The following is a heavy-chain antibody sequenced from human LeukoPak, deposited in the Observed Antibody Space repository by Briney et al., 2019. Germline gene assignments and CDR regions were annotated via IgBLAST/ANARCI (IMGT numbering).Heavy chain of an antibody. J-gene: IGHJ4*02. Sequence: SETLSLTCTLSVGSICYNYWNWIRQSPERGLEWIGYISSSGSIDYTPSLRGRVTMSLETSKNHLSLNLRSVSAADTAIYYCAGYDHTNYLAYWGQGILVTVSS. CDR2: ISSSGSI. CDR3: AGYDHTNYLAY. D-gene: IGHD1-14*01. CDR1: VGSICYNY. V-gene: IGHV4-59*01.